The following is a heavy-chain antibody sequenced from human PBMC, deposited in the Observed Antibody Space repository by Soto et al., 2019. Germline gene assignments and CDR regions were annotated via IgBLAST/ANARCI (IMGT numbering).Heavy chain of an antibody. CDR2: ISSSSSYI. Sequence: LGGSLRLSCAASGFTFSSYSMNWVRQAPGKGLEWVSSISSSSSYIYYADSVKGRFTISRDNAKNSLYLQMNSLRAEDTAVYYCARGSDGSGYYYFDYWGQGTLVTVSS. D-gene: IGHD3-22*01. J-gene: IGHJ4*02. V-gene: IGHV3-21*01. CDR3: ARGSDGSGYYYFDY. CDR1: GFTFSSYS.